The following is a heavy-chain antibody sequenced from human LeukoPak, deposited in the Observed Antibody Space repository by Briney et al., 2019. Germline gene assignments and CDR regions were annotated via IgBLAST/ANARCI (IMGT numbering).Heavy chain of an antibody. J-gene: IGHJ3*02. V-gene: IGHV3-30-3*01. CDR1: GFTFSSYA. CDR2: ISYDGSNK. D-gene: IGHD2-2*01. CDR3: ARGKGVVPAAMRAFDI. Sequence: PGRSLRLSCAASGFTFSSYAMHWVRQAPGKGLEWVAVISYDGSNKYYADSVKGRFTISRDNSKNTLYLQMNSLRAEDTAVYYCARGKGVVPAAMRAFDIWGQGTMVTVSS.